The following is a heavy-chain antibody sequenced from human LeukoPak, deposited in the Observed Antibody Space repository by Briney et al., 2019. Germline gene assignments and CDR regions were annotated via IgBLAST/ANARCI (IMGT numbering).Heavy chain of an antibody. D-gene: IGHD1-20*01. CDR2: IYPGDSDT. Sequence: GESLKTSCKGSGYSFTSYWIGWVRQMPGKGLEWMGIIYPGDSDTRYSPSFQGQVTISADKSISTAYLQWSSLKASDTAMYYCARRITGVGTYDAFDIWGQGTMVTVSS. V-gene: IGHV5-51*01. J-gene: IGHJ3*02. CDR3: ARRITGVGTYDAFDI. CDR1: GYSFTSYW.